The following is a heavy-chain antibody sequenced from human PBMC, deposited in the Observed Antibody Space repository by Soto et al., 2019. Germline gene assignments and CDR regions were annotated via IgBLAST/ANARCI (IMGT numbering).Heavy chain of an antibody. J-gene: IGHJ4*02. D-gene: IGHD3-10*01. CDR1: GFTFSRFW. CDR2: ITEDGSTT. Sequence: GSLRLSCAASGFTFSRFWMHWVRQAPGKGLVWVSRITEDGSTTTYADSVKGRFTISRDNAKNTVYLQMNSLRAEDTAVYYCATLNSFGSDYWGQGTVVTVSS. V-gene: IGHV3-74*01. CDR3: ATLNSFGSDY.